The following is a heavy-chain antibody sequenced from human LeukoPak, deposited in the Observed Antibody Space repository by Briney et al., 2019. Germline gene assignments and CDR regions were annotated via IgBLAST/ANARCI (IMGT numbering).Heavy chain of an antibody. Sequence: GGSLRLSCAASGFTFSSYGMHWVRQAPGKGLEWVSVIYSGGSTHYADSVKGRFTISRDNSKNMLYLQMNSLRAEDTAVYYCAGGPKQQLLWGRASNGFDPWGQGTLVTVSS. J-gene: IGHJ5*02. CDR2: IYSGGST. CDR1: GFTFSSYG. V-gene: IGHV3-66*01. D-gene: IGHD2-2*01. CDR3: AGGPKQQLLWGRASNGFDP.